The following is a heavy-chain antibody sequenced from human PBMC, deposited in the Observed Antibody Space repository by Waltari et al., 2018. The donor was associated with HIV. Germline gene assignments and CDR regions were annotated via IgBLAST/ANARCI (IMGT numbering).Heavy chain of an antibody. V-gene: IGHV3-7*01. D-gene: IGHD2-2*01. J-gene: IGHJ4*02. CDR2: RKQEGGEK. CDR1: GFTFSSYW. Sequence: EVQLVESGGGLVQPGGSLRLSCAASGFTFSSYWMSWVRQAPGKVLEWVANRKQEGGEKDYVDSVKGRFAISRDNAQNSLYLQMNNLRAEDTAVYFCATSRTFDYWGQGTLVTVSS. CDR3: ATSRTFDY.